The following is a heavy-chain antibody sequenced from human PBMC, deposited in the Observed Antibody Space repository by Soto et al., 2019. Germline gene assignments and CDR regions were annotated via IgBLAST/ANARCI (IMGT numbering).Heavy chain of an antibody. CDR2: ISYDGITK. CDR1: GFTFSSYG. V-gene: IGHV3-30*18. J-gene: IGHJ6*04. Sequence: VQLVESGGGVVQPGRSLRLSCAASGFTFSSYGMNWVRQAPGKGLEWVAIISYDGITKYYADSVKGRFTISRDNAKNTQYLQMNRLRPENTAVYYCAKGLDNVLVRGTIGPYYYGGVDVWGEGTTVTVSS. CDR3: AKGLDNVLVRGTIGPYYYGGVDV. D-gene: IGHD2-2*03.